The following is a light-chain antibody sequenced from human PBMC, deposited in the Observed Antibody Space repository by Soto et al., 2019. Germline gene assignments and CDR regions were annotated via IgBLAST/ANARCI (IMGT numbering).Light chain of an antibody. CDR2: DVT. CDR1: SSDVGGYNY. J-gene: IGLJ2*01. V-gene: IGLV2-14*01. Sequence: QSALTQPASVSGSPGQSIIISCIGTSSDVGGYNYVSWYQQHPGKAPKLMIYDVTKRPSGVSNRFSGSKSGNTASLTISGLQADDEADYYCSSYTSSSNRVFGGGTKLTVL. CDR3: SSYTSSSNRV.